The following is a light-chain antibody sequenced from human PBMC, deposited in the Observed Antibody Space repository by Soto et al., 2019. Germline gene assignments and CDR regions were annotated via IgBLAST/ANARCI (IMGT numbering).Light chain of an antibody. Sequence: QSVLTQPPSASGTPGQRVTISCSGSSSNIGRNTVNWYQQLPGTAPTVLIYSNNQRPSGVPDRLSGSKSGTSASLAISGLQSEDEADYYCAAWDDSLNAVVFGGGTKLTVL. CDR2: SNN. CDR3: AAWDDSLNAVV. V-gene: IGLV1-44*01. CDR1: SSNIGRNT. J-gene: IGLJ2*01.